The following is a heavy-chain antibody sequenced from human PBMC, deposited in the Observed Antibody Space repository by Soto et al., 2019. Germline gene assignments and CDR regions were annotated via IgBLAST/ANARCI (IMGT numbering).Heavy chain of an antibody. J-gene: IGHJ4*02. D-gene: IGHD3-3*01. CDR3: AKDSPDPFWSGYEPPQYYFDY. Sequence: SLRLSCAASGFTFSSYAMSWVRQAPGKGLEWVSAISGSGGSTYYADSVKGRFTISRDNSKNTLYLQMNSLRAEDTAVYYCAKDSPDPFWSGYEPPQYYFDYWGQGTLVTVSS. V-gene: IGHV3-23*01. CDR1: GFTFSSYA. CDR2: ISGSGGST.